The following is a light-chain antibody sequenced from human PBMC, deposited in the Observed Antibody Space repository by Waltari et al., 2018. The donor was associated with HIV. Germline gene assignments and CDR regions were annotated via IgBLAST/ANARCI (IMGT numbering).Light chain of an antibody. CDR2: DNT. CDR3: QSYDSSLSGFVV. Sequence: QSVLTRPPSVSGAPGQTVTISCTGSRSNIGAGYDIYLYQHIPGTAPKLLIYDNTKRPSGVPERFSGSKSGTSVSLAITGLQAEDEADYYCQSYDSSLSGFVVFGGGTKLTVL. V-gene: IGLV1-40*01. CDR1: RSNIGAGYD. J-gene: IGLJ2*01.